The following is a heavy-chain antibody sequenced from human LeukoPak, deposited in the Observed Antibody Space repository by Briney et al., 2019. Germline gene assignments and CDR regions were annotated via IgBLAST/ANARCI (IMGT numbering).Heavy chain of an antibody. V-gene: IGHV3-9*01. D-gene: IGHD3-22*01. J-gene: IGHJ4*02. CDR1: GFTFDDYA. CDR2: ISWNSGSI. CDR3: AKGDSSGYYRDFDY. Sequence: SLRLSCAASGFTFDDYAMHWVRQAPGKGLGWVSGISWNSGSIGYADSVKGRFTISRDNAKNSLYLQMNSLRAEDAALYYCAKGDSSGYYRDFDYWGQGTLVTVSS.